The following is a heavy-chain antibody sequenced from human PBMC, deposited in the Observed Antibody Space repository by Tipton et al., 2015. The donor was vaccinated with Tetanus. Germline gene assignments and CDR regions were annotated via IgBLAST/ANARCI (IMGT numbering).Heavy chain of an antibody. CDR2: IYYNGNT. V-gene: IGHV4-39*01. J-gene: IGHJ4*02. Sequence: LRLSCTVSNGSVSSSLYCWAWVRQSPGRGLEWIGTIYYNGNTYYNPPLKSRVTISVDTSKNQFSLKLTSVTAADTAVYYCARRNLSLAGFDYWGPGTLVTVSS. CDR3: ARRNLSLAGFDY. D-gene: IGHD6-19*01. CDR1: NGSVSSSLYC.